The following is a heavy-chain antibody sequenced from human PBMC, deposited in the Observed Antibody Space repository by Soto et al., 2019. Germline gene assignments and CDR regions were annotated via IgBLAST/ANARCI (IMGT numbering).Heavy chain of an antibody. J-gene: IGHJ6*02. CDR1: GFSLSTGGVG. V-gene: IGHV2-5*02. Sequence: QITLKESGPTLVKPTQTLTLTCTFSGFSLSTGGVGVGWIRQPPGEALEWLALIYWDNDKRYSPSLKSRLTITKYASNNQVVLTMTNVDPVGTATYYCAHRRCGGDCLQSYSSHYYYGMDVWGQGTTVTVSS. CDR3: AHRRCGGDCLQSYSSHYYYGMDV. CDR2: IYWDNDK. D-gene: IGHD2-21*02.